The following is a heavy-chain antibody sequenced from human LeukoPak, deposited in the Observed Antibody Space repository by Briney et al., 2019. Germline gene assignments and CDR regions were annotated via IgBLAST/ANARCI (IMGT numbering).Heavy chain of an antibody. Sequence: PGGSLRLSCAASGFTFSSYAMHWVRQAPGKGLEYVSAISSNGGSTYYANSVKGRFTISGDNSKNTLYLQMGSLRVEDMAVYYCARARGYDTRDFDYWGQGTLVTVSS. CDR2: ISSNGGST. J-gene: IGHJ4*02. CDR3: ARARGYDTRDFDY. D-gene: IGHD6-13*01. V-gene: IGHV3-64*01. CDR1: GFTFSSYA.